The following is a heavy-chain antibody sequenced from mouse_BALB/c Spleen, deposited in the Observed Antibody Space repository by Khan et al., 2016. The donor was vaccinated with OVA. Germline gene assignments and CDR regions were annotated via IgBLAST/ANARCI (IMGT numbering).Heavy chain of an antibody. CDR3: GRAPYGNFAY. CDR2: ISSDGDYT. J-gene: IGHJ3*01. D-gene: IGHD2-1*01. V-gene: IGHV5-9-3*01. CDR1: GFTFSTYA. Sequence: EVQLVESGGGLVKPGGSLKLSCAASGFTFSTYAMSWVRQTPEKRLEWVATISSDGDYTYFPDNVTGRFTISRDNAKNTLCLQMTSLRSEDTAMFYCGRAPYGNFAYWGQGTLV.